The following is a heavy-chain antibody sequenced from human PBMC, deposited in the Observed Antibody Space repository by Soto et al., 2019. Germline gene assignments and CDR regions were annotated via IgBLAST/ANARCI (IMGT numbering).Heavy chain of an antibody. CDR1: GFNFNSYG. J-gene: IGHJ6*02. V-gene: IGHV3-33*01. CDR3: VRGPVEGVSDCSDGTCNNYYYGMDV. D-gene: IGHD2-15*01. Sequence: HPGGSLRLSCAASGFNFNSYGLHWVRRAPGKGLEWVAVVWHDGSNKDYADSVKGRFTISRDDSKNTMYVEMNSLRAEDTAVYYCVRGPVEGVSDCSDGTCNNYYYGMDVWGQGTTVTVSS. CDR2: VWHDGSNK.